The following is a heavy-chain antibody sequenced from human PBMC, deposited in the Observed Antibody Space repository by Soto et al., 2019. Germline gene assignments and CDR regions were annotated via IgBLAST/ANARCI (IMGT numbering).Heavy chain of an antibody. J-gene: IGHJ4*02. Sequence: GXSVKVSCKASGCTFTRYGISWVRQAPGQGIEWXGWISXYHGNKNYEQXXQGGVNMXXDTYKSTAYMELRRLRSDDTAVYYCARGQWLSVWGQGTLVTVSS. CDR3: ARGQWLSV. V-gene: IGHV1-18*01. CDR1: GCTFTRYG. D-gene: IGHD6-19*01. CDR2: ISXYHGNK.